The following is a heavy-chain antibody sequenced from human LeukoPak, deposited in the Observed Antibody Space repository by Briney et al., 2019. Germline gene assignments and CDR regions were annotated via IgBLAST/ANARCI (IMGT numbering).Heavy chain of an antibody. CDR1: GFTFSSYD. V-gene: IGHV3-33*01. CDR2: IWYDGSNK. D-gene: IGHD4-17*01. J-gene: IGHJ6*04. Sequence: PGGSLRLSCAAYGFTFSSYDMHWDRQAPGKGLEWVAVIWYDGSNKYYADSVKGRFTISRDNSKNTLYLQMNSLRAEDTAVYYCASPGGDSVGVDYYGMDVWGKGTTVTVSS. CDR3: ASPGGDSVGVDYYGMDV.